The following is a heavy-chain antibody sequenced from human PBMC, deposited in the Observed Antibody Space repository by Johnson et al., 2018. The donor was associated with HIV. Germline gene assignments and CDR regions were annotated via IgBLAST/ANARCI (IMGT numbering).Heavy chain of an antibody. Sequence: QEKLVESGGGLLKPGGSLRLSFAASGFTFTNAWMTWIRQAPGKGLEWVSYISRSGSTIYYADSVKGRITISRDNAKKSLYLQMNSLRAEDTAVYYCAKATRGNWGSCFDIWGQGTMVTVSS. V-gene: IGHV3-11*04. CDR1: GFTFTNAW. D-gene: IGHD7-27*01. J-gene: IGHJ3*02. CDR2: ISRSGSTI. CDR3: AKATRGNWGSCFDI.